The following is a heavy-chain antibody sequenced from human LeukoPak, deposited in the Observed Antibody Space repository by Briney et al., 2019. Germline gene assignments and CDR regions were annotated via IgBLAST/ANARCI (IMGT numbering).Heavy chain of an antibody. CDR3: AARMTTVTTEHDY. J-gene: IGHJ4*02. Sequence: GGSLRLSCAASEFTFSNYAMTWVRQAPGKGLEWVSAISGSGGSTYYADSVKGRFTISRDNSKNTLHLQMNSLRAEDTAVYYCAARMTTVTTEHDYWGQGTLVTVSS. D-gene: IGHD4-17*01. V-gene: IGHV3-23*01. CDR2: ISGSGGST. CDR1: EFTFSNYA.